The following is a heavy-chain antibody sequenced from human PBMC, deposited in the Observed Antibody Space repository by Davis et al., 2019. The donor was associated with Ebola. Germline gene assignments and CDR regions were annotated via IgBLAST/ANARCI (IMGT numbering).Heavy chain of an antibody. J-gene: IGHJ3*02. CDR1: GFTFSSNA. Sequence: GESLKISCAASGFTFSSNAMRWVRQAPGKGLEWVSAISGSGGSTYYADSVKGRFTISRDNSKNTLYLQMNSLRAEDTAIYYCAKDKNYDIWSGYTHDAFDIWGKGTMVTVSS. V-gene: IGHV3-23*01. CDR2: ISGSGGST. CDR3: AKDKNYDIWSGYTHDAFDI. D-gene: IGHD3-3*01.